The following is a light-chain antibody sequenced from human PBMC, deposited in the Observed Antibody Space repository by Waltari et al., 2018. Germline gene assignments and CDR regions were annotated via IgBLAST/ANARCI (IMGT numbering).Light chain of an antibody. CDR2: QAS. CDR3: QQYNTYPGT. Sequence: DIEMTQSPSTLSASVGDRVTITCRAGQTVNNFLAWYQQKPGKAPKLLIHQASTLERGVPSRFSGSGFGTEFTLTIDSLQPDDFSTYYCQQYNTYPGTFGQGTRVAI. J-gene: IGKJ1*01. V-gene: IGKV1-5*01. CDR1: QTVNNF.